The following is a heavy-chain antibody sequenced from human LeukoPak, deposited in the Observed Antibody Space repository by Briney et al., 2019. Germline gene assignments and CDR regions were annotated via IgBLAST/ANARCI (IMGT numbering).Heavy chain of an antibody. CDR1: GYTFTSYG. CDR3: ARTSGGYSSSSSDY. Sequence: GASAKVSCKASGYTFTSYGISWVRQAPGQGLEWMGWISAYNGNTNYAQKLQGRVTMTTDTSTSTAYMELRSLRSDDTAVYYCARTSGGYSSSSSDYWGQGTLVTVSS. J-gene: IGHJ4*02. D-gene: IGHD6-6*01. CDR2: ISAYNGNT. V-gene: IGHV1-18*01.